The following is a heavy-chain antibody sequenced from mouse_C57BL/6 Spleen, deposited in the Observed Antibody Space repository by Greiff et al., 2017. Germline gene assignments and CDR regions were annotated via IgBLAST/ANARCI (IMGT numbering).Heavy chain of an antibody. CDR2: IYPGDGDT. Sequence: QVQLQQSGPELVKPGASVKISCKASGYAFSSSWMNWVKQRPGTGLEWIGRIYPGDGDTNYNGKFKGKATLTADKSSSTAYMQLSSLTSEDSAVYFCARERVYYYGSSHWYFDVWGTGTTVTVSS. CDR3: ARERVYYYGSSHWYFDV. J-gene: IGHJ1*03. CDR1: GYAFSSSW. V-gene: IGHV1-82*01. D-gene: IGHD1-1*01.